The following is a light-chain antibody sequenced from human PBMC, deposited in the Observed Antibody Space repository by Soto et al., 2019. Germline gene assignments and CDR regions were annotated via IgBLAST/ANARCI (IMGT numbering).Light chain of an antibody. Sequence: ELVLTQSPATMALSPGEREARFSGASQSVSTSLAWYQQKPGQASRLLIYDASNRATGIPARFSGSGSGTDFTITISSLEPEDFAVYYCQQRNNWPPSFGPVTKVEIK. CDR1: QSVSTS. CDR3: QQRNNWPPS. J-gene: IGKJ2*01. CDR2: DAS. V-gene: IGKV3-11*01.